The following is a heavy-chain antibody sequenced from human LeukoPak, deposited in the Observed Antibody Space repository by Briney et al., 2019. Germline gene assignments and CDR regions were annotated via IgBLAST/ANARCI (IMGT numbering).Heavy chain of an antibody. J-gene: IGHJ2*01. V-gene: IGHV3-15*01. D-gene: IGHD6-19*01. CDR2: IKSKTDGGTT. Sequence: GGFLRLSCAASGFTFSNAWMSWVRQAPGKGLEWVGRIKSKTDGGTTDYAAPVEGRFSISRDDSKNTMSLQMNSLETEDTAVYYCTTGQWYWYFDLWGRGTRVTVSS. CDR3: TTGQWYWYFDL. CDR1: GFTFSNAW.